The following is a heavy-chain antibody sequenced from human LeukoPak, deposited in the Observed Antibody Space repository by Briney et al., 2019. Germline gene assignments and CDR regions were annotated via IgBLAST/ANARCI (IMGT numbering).Heavy chain of an antibody. CDR2: INHSGST. V-gene: IGHV4-34*01. CDR1: GGSFSGYY. CDR3: ARPHYYDSSGPWDAFDI. J-gene: IGHJ3*02. Sequence: SETLSLTCAGDGGSFSGYYWSWIRQPQGKGLEWIGEINHSGSTNYNPSLKSRVTISVDTSKNQFSLKLSSLTAADTAVYYCARPHYYDSSGPWDAFDIWGQGTMVTVSS. D-gene: IGHD3-22*01.